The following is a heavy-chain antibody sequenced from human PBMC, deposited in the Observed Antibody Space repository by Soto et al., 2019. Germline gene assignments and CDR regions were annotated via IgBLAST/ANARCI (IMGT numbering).Heavy chain of an antibody. J-gene: IGHJ6*02. V-gene: IGHV3-21*01. CDR3: ARDRYYYDSSGYNYHYYYGMDV. CDR2: ISSSSSYI. D-gene: IGHD3-22*01. Sequence: GGSLRLSCAASGFTFSSYSMNWVRQAPGKGLEWVSSISSSSSYIYYADSVKGRFTISRDNAKNSLYLQMNSLRAEDTAVYYCARDRYYYDSSGYNYHYYYGMDVWGQGTTVTVSS. CDR1: GFTFSSYS.